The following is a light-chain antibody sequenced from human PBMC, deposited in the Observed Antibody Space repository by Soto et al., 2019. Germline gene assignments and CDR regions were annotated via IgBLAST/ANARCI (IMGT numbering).Light chain of an antibody. CDR3: QVWDSSSDHVE. Sequence: SYELTQPPSVSVAPGQTAMMTCGGKNIGSKTVHWSQQKPGQAPVLVVYDDRTRPSGIPERFSGSNSGNTATLTISTVAVGDEADYYCQVWDSSSDHVEFGGGTKVTVL. CDR1: NIGSKT. CDR2: DDR. J-gene: IGLJ2*01. V-gene: IGLV3-21*02.